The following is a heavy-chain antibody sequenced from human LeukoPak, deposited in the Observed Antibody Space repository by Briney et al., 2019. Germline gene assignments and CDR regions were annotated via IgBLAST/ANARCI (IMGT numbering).Heavy chain of an antibody. D-gene: IGHD2-2*01. CDR3: ARAHYQLLSLDY. CDR1: GGSISSGSYY. J-gene: IGHJ4*02. CDR2: IYTSGST. Sequence: ASQTLSLTCTVSGGSISSGSYYWSWIRQPAGKGLEWTGRIYTSGSTNYNPSLKSRVTISVDTSKNQFSLKLSSVTAADTAVYYCARAHYQLLSLDYWGQGTLVTVSS. V-gene: IGHV4-61*02.